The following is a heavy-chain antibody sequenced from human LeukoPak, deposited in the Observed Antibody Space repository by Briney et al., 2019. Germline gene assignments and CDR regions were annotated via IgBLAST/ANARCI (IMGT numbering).Heavy chain of an antibody. CDR2: ISGSGGST. CDR1: GFSFSNYG. CDR3: AKRIPLDY. V-gene: IGHV3-23*01. J-gene: IGHJ4*02. Sequence: QPGGSLRLSCAASGFSFSNYGMHWVRQAPGKGLEWVAVISGSGGSTYYADSVKGRFTISRDNSKSTLYLQVNSLRAEDTAVYYCAKRIPLDYWGQGTLVTVSS.